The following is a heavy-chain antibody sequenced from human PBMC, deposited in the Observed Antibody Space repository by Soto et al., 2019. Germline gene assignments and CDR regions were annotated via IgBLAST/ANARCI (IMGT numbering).Heavy chain of an antibody. D-gene: IGHD3-10*01. CDR3: ATLWFGELFIDY. J-gene: IGHJ4*02. CDR1: GFTFSSYA. CDR2: ISGSGGST. Sequence: GGSLRLSCAASGFTFSSYAMSWVRQAPGKGLEWVSAISGSGGSTYYADSVKGRFTISRDNSKNTLYLQMNSLRAEDTAVYYCATLWFGELFIDYWGQGTLVTVSS. V-gene: IGHV3-23*01.